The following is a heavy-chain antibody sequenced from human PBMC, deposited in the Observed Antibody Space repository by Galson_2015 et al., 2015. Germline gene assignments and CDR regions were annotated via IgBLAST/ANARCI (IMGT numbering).Heavy chain of an antibody. Sequence: SLRLSCAASGFTFSSYSMNWVRQAPGKGLEWVSYISSSSSTIYYADSVKGRFTISRDNAKNSLYLQMNSLRDEDTAVYYCARRGVDTIFGVSIFDIWGQGTMVTVSS. CDR2: ISSSSSTI. D-gene: IGHD3-3*01. CDR3: ARRGVDTIFGVSIFDI. J-gene: IGHJ3*02. V-gene: IGHV3-48*02. CDR1: GFTFSSYS.